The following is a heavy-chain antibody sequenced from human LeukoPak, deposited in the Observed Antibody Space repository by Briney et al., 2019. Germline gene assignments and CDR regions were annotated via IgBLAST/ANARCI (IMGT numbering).Heavy chain of an antibody. V-gene: IGHV3-21*01. CDR3: ARSAPGKTNDY. Sequence: GGSLRLFCAASGFTFTGYSMICLRQAPGEALEWVSSISSWSDNIYYAHSEKRRYTISRDNAKNALYLKMYSLSADDAAVFCFARSAPGKTNDYWGQGNLGTVSS. J-gene: IGHJ4*02. D-gene: IGHD1-1*01. CDR2: ISSWSDNI. CDR1: GFTFTGYS.